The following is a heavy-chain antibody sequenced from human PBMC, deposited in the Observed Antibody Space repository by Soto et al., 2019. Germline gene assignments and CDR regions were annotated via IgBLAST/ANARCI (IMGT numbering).Heavy chain of an antibody. CDR3: ARGVHYDSSGYYYFY. Sequence: ASVKVSCKASGGTFSSYAISWVRQPPGQGLEWMGGIIPLFGTAKYAQNFQGRITITADESTNTAYMELRSLRSQDTAVYYCARGVHYDSSGYYYFYWGQGTLVTVSS. V-gene: IGHV1-69*13. D-gene: IGHD3-22*01. CDR2: IIPLFGTA. J-gene: IGHJ4*02. CDR1: GGTFSSYA.